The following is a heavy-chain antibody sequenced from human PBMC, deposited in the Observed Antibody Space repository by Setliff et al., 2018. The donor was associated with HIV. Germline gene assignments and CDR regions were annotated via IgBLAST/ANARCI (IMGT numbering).Heavy chain of an antibody. CDR2: IYYSGST. CDR3: ARDSFTVDYFMDV. V-gene: IGHV4-31*11. Sequence: PSETLSLTCAVSGASIRNNYYWGWIRQHPGKGLEWIGYIYYSGSTFYNPSLKSRAAISIDTSKNQFFLKLKSVTVADTAVYFCARDSFTVDYFMDVWGKGTPVTVSS. CDR1: GASIRNNYY. J-gene: IGHJ6*03. D-gene: IGHD3-10*01.